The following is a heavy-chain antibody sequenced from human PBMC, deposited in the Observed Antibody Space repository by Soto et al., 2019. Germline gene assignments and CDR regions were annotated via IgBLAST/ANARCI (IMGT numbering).Heavy chain of an antibody. Sequence: QVHLVESGGGVVQPGRSLRLACAASGFTLSSYGMHWVRQAPGKGLEWVAVIWYDGSNKYYADSVKGRFTISRDNSKNTLYLQMNSLRAEDTAVYYCARAGSSWYGYYYGMDVWGQGTTVTVSS. J-gene: IGHJ6*02. CDR1: GFTLSSYG. V-gene: IGHV3-33*01. CDR3: ARAGSSWYGYYYGMDV. D-gene: IGHD6-13*01. CDR2: IWYDGSNK.